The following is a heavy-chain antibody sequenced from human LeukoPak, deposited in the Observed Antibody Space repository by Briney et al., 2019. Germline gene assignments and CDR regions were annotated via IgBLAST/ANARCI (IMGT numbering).Heavy chain of an antibody. Sequence: SETLSLTCTVSGGSINSDYWSWIRQPPGKGLEWIGYMYYSGSTNYNPSLKSRVTISVDTSKNQFSLKLSSVTAADTAVYYCARQPHYYYYYMDVWGKGTTVTVSS. CDR1: GGSINSDY. CDR2: MYYSGST. V-gene: IGHV4-59*08. CDR3: ARQPHYYYYYMDV. J-gene: IGHJ6*03.